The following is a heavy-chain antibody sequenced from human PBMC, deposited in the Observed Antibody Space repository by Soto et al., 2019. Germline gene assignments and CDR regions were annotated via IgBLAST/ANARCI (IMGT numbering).Heavy chain of an antibody. CDR2: IYTSGST. CDR1: GGSISSYY. D-gene: IGHD4-17*01. V-gene: IGHV4-4*07. CDR3: ARDFPPGAVTTPRRNWFDP. J-gene: IGHJ5*02. Sequence: SETLSLTCTVSGGSISSYYWSWIRQPAGQGLEWIGRIYTSGSTNYNPSLKSRVTMSVDTSKNQFSLKLSSVTAADTAVYYCARDFPPGAVTTPRRNWFDPWGHGTLVTVSS.